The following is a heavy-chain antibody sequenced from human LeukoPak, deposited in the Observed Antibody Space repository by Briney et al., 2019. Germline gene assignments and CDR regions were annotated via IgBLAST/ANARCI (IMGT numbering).Heavy chain of an antibody. CDR2: IHPSGGNK. D-gene: IGHD3-22*01. CDR1: GFTFSNNG. Sequence: GGSLRLSCAASGFTFSNNGMAWVRQAPGKGLEWVSSIHPSGGNKHYADSVKGRFTISRDNSKNMLFLQMNSLRVEGTTIYYCAKALYDSPLAGDPWGQGILVTVSS. V-gene: IGHV3-23*01. J-gene: IGHJ5*02. CDR3: AKALYDSPLAGDP.